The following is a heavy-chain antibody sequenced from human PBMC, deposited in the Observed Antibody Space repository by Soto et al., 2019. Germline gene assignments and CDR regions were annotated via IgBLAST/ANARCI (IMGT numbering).Heavy chain of an antibody. J-gene: IGHJ5*02. CDR3: ARPASSGWYDWFDP. D-gene: IGHD6-19*01. Sequence: PSETLSLTYTVSGGSIISSSYYFFWIRQPPGKGLEWIGSIYYSGSTYYNPSLKSRVTISVDTSKNQFSLKLSSVTAADTAVYYCARPASSGWYDWFDPWGQGTLVTVSS. CDR2: IYYSGST. CDR1: GGSIISSSYY. V-gene: IGHV4-39*01.